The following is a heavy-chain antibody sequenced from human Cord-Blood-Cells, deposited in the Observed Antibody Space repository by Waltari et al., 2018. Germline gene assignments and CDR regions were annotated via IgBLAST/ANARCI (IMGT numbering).Heavy chain of an antibody. CDR2: ISWNSGSI. CDR1: GFTFDDYA. CDR3: ATSLGDESSSWYFDY. D-gene: IGHD6-13*01. V-gene: IGHV3-9*01. J-gene: IGHJ4*02. Sequence: EVQLVESGGGLVQPGRSLRLSCAASGFTFDDYAMHWVRQAPGKGLEWVSGISWNSGSIGYADSVKGRFTISRDNAKNSLYLQMYSLRAEDTALYYCATSLGDESSSWYFDYWGQGTLVTVSS.